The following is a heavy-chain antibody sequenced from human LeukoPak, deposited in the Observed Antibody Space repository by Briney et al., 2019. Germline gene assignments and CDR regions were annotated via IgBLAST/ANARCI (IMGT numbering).Heavy chain of an antibody. CDR2: INHSGST. CDR1: GGSFSGYY. D-gene: IGHD6-6*01. V-gene: IGHV4-34*01. CDR3: ARVYEYSSSPYFDY. J-gene: IGHJ4*02. Sequence: PSETLSLTCAVYGGSFSGYYWSWIRQPPGKGLEWIGEINHSGSTNYNPSLKSRVTISVDTSKNQFSLKLSSVTAADTAVYYCARVYEYSSSPYFDYWGQGTLVTVSS.